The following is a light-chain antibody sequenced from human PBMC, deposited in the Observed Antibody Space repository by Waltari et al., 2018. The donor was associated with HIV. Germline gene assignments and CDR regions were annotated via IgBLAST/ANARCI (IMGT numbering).Light chain of an antibody. J-gene: IGLJ1*01. CDR2: GNN. V-gene: IGLV1-40*01. Sequence: QSVLTQPPSVSGAPGQRVTISCTGSSSNIGAAYHVHWYQHLPGTAPKLPIYGNNNRPSGVPDRFSGSKSGTSASLAITGLQAEDEADYYCQSYDSSLRGYVFGTGTKVTVL. CDR3: QSYDSSLRGYV. CDR1: SSNIGAAYH.